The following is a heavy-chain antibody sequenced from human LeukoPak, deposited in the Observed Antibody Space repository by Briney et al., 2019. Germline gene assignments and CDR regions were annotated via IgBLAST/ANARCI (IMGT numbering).Heavy chain of an antibody. Sequence: GASVTVSCTASGGTFSSYAISWVRQAPGQGLEWMGGIIPIFGTANYAQKFQGRVTITADESTSTAYMELSSLRSEDTAVYYCARMEYYDGSGSYSNDDYWGQGTLVTVSS. CDR1: GGTFSSYA. D-gene: IGHD3-10*01. CDR2: IIPIFGTA. J-gene: IGHJ4*02. CDR3: ARMEYYDGSGSYSNDDY. V-gene: IGHV1-69*01.